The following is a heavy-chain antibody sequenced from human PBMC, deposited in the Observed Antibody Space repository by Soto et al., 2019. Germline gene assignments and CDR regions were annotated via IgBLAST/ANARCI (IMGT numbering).Heavy chain of an antibody. D-gene: IGHD5-12*01. Sequence: SVKVSCKASGGTFSSFGISWVRQAPGQGLEWMGGIIPVFGRPNYAQRFRGRLTITADESTNTSYMELIDLTSEDTAVYYCAREARGYDFWGQGTQVTVSS. CDR3: AREARGYDF. CDR2: IIPVFGRP. V-gene: IGHV1-69*13. J-gene: IGHJ1*01. CDR1: GGTFSSFG.